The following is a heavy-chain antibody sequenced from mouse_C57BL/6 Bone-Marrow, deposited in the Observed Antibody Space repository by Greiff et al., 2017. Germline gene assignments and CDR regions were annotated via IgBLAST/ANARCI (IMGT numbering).Heavy chain of an antibody. Sequence: QVQLQQPGAELVKPGASVKMSCKASGYTFTSSWITWVKQRPGQGLEWIGDISPGSGSTNYNEKFKSKATLTVDTSSSTAYMQLSSLTSEDSAVYYCARGAIYYGNFVGFAYWGRGTLVTVTA. CDR1: GYTFTSSW. D-gene: IGHD2-1*01. V-gene: IGHV1-55*01. J-gene: IGHJ3*01. CDR2: ISPGSGST. CDR3: ARGAIYYGNFVGFAY.